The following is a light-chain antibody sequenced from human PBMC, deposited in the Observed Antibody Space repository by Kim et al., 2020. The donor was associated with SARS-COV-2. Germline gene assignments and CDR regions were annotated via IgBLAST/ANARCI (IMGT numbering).Light chain of an antibody. CDR2: AAS. CDR3: QQYNNWPRT. CDR1: QNINNN. Sequence: EIVMTQSPATLSVSPGEGATLSCRASQNINNNLAWYQHKPGQAPSLLIYAASTRATGIPARFSGSGSGTEFTLTISSLQSEDFGVYYCQQYNNWPRTFGQGTKLEI. J-gene: IGKJ1*01. V-gene: IGKV3-15*01.